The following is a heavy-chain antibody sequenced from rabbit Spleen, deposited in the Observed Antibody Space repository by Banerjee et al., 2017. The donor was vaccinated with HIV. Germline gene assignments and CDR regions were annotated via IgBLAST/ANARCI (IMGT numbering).Heavy chain of an antibody. CDR3: TRDFDF. V-gene: IGHV1S45*01. Sequence: QQQLEESGGGLVKPGGTLTLTCTASGFSFSSNYDMCWVRQAPGKGLEWIGCIYTGSSGTTYYASGAKGRFTISKTSSTTVTLRMTRLTAADTATYFCTRDFDFWGPGTLVTVS. J-gene: IGHJ4*01. CDR1: GFSFSSNYD. CDR2: IYTGSSGTT.